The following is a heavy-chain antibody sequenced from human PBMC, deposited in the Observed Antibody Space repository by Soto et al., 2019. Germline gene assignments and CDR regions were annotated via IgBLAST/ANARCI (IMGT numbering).Heavy chain of an antibody. V-gene: IGHV4-31*03. CDR2: IEHSGSS. D-gene: IGHD2-2*01. CDR3: AREVVPATVDFYYYDIDF. Sequence: QVHLQESGPGLVKPSQTLSLTCTVSGDFISSGDYYWNWLRQLPGKGLEWIGYIEHSGSSFYNPSLKGRVALALDTSKKEFSQNLNSVTAADTAVYYCAREVVPATVDFYYYDIDFRCKGTAVTVSS. CDR1: GDFISSGDYY. J-gene: IGHJ6*03.